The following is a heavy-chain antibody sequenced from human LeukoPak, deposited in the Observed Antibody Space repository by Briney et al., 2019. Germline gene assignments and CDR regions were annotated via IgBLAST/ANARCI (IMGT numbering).Heavy chain of an antibody. CDR2: IYPGDSDT. J-gene: IGHJ5*02. Sequence: GESLKISCKGSGYSFTSYWIGWVRQMPGKGLEWMGIIYPGDSDTRYSPSFQGQVTISADKSISTAYLQWSSLKASDTAMYYCARALGFTLTSPGNWFDPWGQGTLVTASS. CDR1: GYSFTSYW. V-gene: IGHV5-51*01. D-gene: IGHD1-1*01. CDR3: ARALGFTLTSPGNWFDP.